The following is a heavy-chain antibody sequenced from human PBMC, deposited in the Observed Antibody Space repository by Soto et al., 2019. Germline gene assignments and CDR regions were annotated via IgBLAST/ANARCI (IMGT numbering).Heavy chain of an antibody. V-gene: IGHV4-39*01. Sequence: SETLSLTCTVSGGSISSSSYYWGWIRQPPGKGLEWIGSIYYSGSTYYNPSLKSRVTISVDTSKNQFSLKLSSVTAADTAVYYCATNSQYFDWLLSHDYWGQGTLVTVSS. D-gene: IGHD3-9*01. CDR3: ATNSQYFDWLLSHDY. CDR1: GGSISSSSYY. CDR2: IYYSGST. J-gene: IGHJ4*02.